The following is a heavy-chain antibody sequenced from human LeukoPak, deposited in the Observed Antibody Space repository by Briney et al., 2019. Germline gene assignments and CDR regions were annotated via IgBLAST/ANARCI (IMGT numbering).Heavy chain of an antibody. J-gene: IGHJ4*02. D-gene: IGHD4-17*01. CDR3: ARDLGYGDYLAYFDY. Sequence: KAGGSLRLSCAASGFTFSSYSMNWVRQAPGKGLEWVSSISSSSSYIYYADSVKGRFTISRDNAKNSLYLQMNSLRAGDTAVYYCARDLGYGDYLAYFDYWGQGTLVTVSS. CDR1: GFTFSSYS. V-gene: IGHV3-21*01. CDR2: ISSSSSYI.